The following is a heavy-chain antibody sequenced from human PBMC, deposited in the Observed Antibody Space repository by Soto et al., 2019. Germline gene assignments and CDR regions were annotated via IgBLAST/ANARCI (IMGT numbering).Heavy chain of an antibody. CDR2: INPYSGDT. CDR3: ARSPWGSNSSYPPDY. V-gene: IGHV1-2*02. D-gene: IGHD3-22*01. Sequence: QVQLVQSGAEVKKPGASVKVSCKASGYTFTAYYMHWVRQAPGQGPEWMGWINPYSGDTNYAQKFQGRVTMPGDTSISIVYMELSRLRSDDTAVYYCARSPWGSNSSYPPDYWGQGTLVTVSS. J-gene: IGHJ4*02. CDR1: GYTFTAYY.